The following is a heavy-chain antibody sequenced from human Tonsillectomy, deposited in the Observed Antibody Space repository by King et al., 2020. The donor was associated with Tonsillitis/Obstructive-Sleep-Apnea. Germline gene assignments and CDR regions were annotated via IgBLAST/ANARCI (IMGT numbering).Heavy chain of an antibody. CDR2: ISWNSGSV. Sequence: VQLQQWGAGLLKPSETLSLTCAVYGGSFSGYYWSWIRQPPGKGLEWVSGISWNSGSVGYADSVKGRFTISRDNAKNSLYLQMNSLRAEDTALYYCAKDHYYDRSGYFFHWGQGTLVTVSS. CDR1: GGSFSGYY. J-gene: IGHJ4*02. V-gene: IGHV3-9*01. CDR3: AKDHYYDRSGYFFH. D-gene: IGHD3-22*01.